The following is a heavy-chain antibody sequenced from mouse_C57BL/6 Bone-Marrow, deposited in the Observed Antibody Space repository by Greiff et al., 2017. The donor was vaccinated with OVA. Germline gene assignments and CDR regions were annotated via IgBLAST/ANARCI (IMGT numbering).Heavy chain of an antibody. J-gene: IGHJ1*03. Sequence: VQLHQPGPELVKPGASVKLSCKASGYTFTDYYMNWVKQSHGKSLEWIGDLNPNNGGTSYNQKFKGTATLTVDKSSSTAYIELRSLTSEGSAVYYGARDEITTVAPGYFEAGGTGTTVTVST. CDR1: GYTFTDYY. V-gene: IGHV1-26*01. CDR2: LNPNNGGT. CDR3: ARDEITTVAPGYFEA. D-gene: IGHD1-1*01.